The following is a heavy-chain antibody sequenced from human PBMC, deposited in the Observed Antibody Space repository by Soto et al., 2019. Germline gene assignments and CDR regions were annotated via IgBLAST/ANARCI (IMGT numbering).Heavy chain of an antibody. CDR2: INHSGST. J-gene: IGHJ6*02. D-gene: IGHD2-8*01. V-gene: IGHV4-34*01. CDR1: GGSFSGYY. Sequence: SETLSLTCAVYGGSFSGYYWSWIRQPPGKGLEWIGEINHSGSTNYNPSLKSRVTISVDTSKNQFSLKLSSVTAADTAVYYCARGKIVLMVYARSVRYGMDVWGQGTTVTVSS. CDR3: ARGKIVLMVYARSVRYGMDV.